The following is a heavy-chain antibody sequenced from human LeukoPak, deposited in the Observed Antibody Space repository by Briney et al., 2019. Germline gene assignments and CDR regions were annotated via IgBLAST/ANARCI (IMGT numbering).Heavy chain of an antibody. CDR3: ARDRSSGWFDY. CDR2: IYYSGST. D-gene: IGHD6-19*01. Sequence: SETLSLTCTVSGGSISSGGYYYTWIRQHPGKGLEYIGYIYYSGSTYYNPSLKSRVAMSVDTSKSQFSLKPSSVTAADTAVYYCARDRSSGWFDYWGQGTLVTVSS. J-gene: IGHJ4*02. CDR1: GGSISSGGYY. V-gene: IGHV4-31*03.